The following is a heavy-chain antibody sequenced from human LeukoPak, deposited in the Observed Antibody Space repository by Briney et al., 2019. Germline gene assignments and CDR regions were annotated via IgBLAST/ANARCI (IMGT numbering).Heavy chain of an antibody. CDR1: GFTVGSNY. V-gene: IGHV3-53*01. D-gene: IGHD6-13*01. J-gene: IGHJ4*02. Sequence: GGSLRLSCAASGFTVGSNYMSWVRQAPGKGLEWVSVIYSGGGTYYADSVKDRFTISRDNSKNTLYLQMNSLRAEDTAVYYCARGSIAAAGTDFDYWGQGTLVTVSS. CDR3: ARGSIAAAGTDFDY. CDR2: IYSGGGT.